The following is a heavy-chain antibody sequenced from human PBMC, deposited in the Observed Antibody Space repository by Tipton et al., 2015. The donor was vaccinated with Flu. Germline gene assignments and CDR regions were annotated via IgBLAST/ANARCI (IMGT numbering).Heavy chain of an antibody. V-gene: IGHV4-34*01. J-gene: IGHJ4*02. Sequence: TLSLTCAVYGGSFSGYYWSWIRQPPGKGLEWIGEINHSGGPNYNPSLKSRVIISVDTSKNQFSLKVTPLTAADTAVYYCARGNGYANAYLDFWGQGTLVTVSS. CDR2: INHSGGP. D-gene: IGHD5-12*01. CDR1: GGSFSGYY. CDR3: ARGNGYANAYLDF.